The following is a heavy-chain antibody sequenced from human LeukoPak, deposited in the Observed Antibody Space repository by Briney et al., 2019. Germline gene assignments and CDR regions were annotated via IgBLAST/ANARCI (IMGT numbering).Heavy chain of an antibody. CDR3: ARVMDSSGWYLYYGMDV. Sequence: SETLSLTCTVSGASISSYYWSWIRQPPGKGLEWIDYIYYSGTTNYNPSLKSRVTISVDTSKNQFSLKLSSVAAADTAVYNCARVMDSSGWYLYYGMDVWGQGTTVTVSS. CDR1: GASISSYY. CDR2: IYYSGTT. D-gene: IGHD6-19*01. V-gene: IGHV4-59*01. J-gene: IGHJ6*02.